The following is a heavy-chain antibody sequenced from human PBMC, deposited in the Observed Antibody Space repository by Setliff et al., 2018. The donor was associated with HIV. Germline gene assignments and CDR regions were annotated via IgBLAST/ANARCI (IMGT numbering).Heavy chain of an antibody. CDR1: GYTFTRYF. J-gene: IGHJ4*02. D-gene: IGHD3-3*01. V-gene: IGHV1-46*01. CDR3: ARGLEGGMDY. CDR2: INPSGGST. Sequence: ASVKVSCKASGYTFTRYFMHCVRQAPGQGLEWLGMINPSGGSTWYAQKFQGRVTMTGDTSTNTLYMELSSLRSEDTAVYYCARGLEGGMDYWGQGTLVTVS.